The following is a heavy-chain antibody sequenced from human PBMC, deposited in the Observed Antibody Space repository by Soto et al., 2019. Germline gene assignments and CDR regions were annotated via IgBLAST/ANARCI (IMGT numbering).Heavy chain of an antibody. CDR2: ISGSGGST. Sequence: GGSLRLSCAASGFTFSSYAMSWVRQAPGKGLEWVSAISGSGGSTYYADSVKGRFTISRDNSKNTLYLQMNSLRAEDTAVYYCAKDRPLYYDFWSGYPTLDYWGQGTLVTVSS. V-gene: IGHV3-23*01. CDR3: AKDRPLYYDFWSGYPTLDY. CDR1: GFTFSSYA. J-gene: IGHJ4*02. D-gene: IGHD3-3*01.